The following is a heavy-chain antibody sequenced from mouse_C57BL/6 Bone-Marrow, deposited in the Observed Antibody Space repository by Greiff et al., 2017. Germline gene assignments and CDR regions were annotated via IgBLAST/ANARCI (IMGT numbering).Heavy chain of an antibody. V-gene: IGHV1-81*01. CDR2: IYPRSGNT. CDR3: ARYYYSPYWYVDV. D-gene: IGHD1-1*01. J-gene: IGHJ1*03. CDR1: GYTFTSYG. Sequence: QVQLQQSGAELARPGASVKLSCKASGYTFTSYGISWVKQRTGQGLEWIGEIYPRSGNTYYNEKVKGKATLTADKSSSTAYMELRSLTSEDAAVYFCARYYYSPYWYVDVWGTGTTVTVSS.